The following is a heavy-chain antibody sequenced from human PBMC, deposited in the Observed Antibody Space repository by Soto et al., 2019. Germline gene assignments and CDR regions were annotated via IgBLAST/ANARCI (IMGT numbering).Heavy chain of an antibody. Sequence: AASVKVSCKASGFTFTSSAVQWVRQARGQRLEWIGWIVVGSGNTNYAQKFQERVTITRDMSTSTAYMELSSLRSEDTAVYYCAADPYSSGWYLFDYWGQGNLVTVSS. V-gene: IGHV1-58*01. D-gene: IGHD6-19*01. CDR1: GFTFTSSA. CDR2: IVVGSGNT. J-gene: IGHJ4*02. CDR3: AADPYSSGWYLFDY.